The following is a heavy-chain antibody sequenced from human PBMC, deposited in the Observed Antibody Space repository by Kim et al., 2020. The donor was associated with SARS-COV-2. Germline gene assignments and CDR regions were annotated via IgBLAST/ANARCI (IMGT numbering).Heavy chain of an antibody. CDR2: ISSSGSYI. D-gene: IGHD6-13*01. J-gene: IGHJ5*02. Sequence: GGSLRLSCAASGFTFSDYYMTRIRQAPGKGLEWLSYISSSGSYIVYAESVKGRFSISRDNAKKSLYLQMNSLRAEDTAVYYCARVSSGSSSWYWFDAWGQGTLVTVSS. CDR1: GFTFSDYY. CDR3: ARVSSGSSSWYWFDA. V-gene: IGHV3-11*05.